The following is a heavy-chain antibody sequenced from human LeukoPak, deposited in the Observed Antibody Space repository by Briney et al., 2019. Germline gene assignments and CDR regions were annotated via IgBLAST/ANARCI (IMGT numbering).Heavy chain of an antibody. CDR1: GGSFSGYY. CDR3: ASPYGDYEGLAFDI. V-gene: IGHV4-34*01. CDR2: INHSGST. D-gene: IGHD4-17*01. J-gene: IGHJ3*02. Sequence: SETLSLTCAVYGGSFSGYYWSWIRQPPGKGLEWIGEINHSGSTNYNPSLKSRVTISVDTSKNQFSLKLSSVTAADTAVYYCASPYGDYEGLAFDIWGQGTMVTVSS.